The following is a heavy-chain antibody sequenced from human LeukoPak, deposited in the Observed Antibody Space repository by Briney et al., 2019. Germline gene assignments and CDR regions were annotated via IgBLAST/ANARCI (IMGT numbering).Heavy chain of an antibody. Sequence: GASVTVSCKASGGTFSSYAISWVRQAPGQGLEWMGGIIPIFGTANYAQKFQGRVTITTDESTSTAYMELSSLRSEDTAVYYCARTEKEMDFWFDPWGQGTLVTVSS. CDR1: GGTFSSYA. CDR3: ARTEKEMDFWFDP. J-gene: IGHJ5*02. D-gene: IGHD5-24*01. CDR2: IIPIFGTA. V-gene: IGHV1-69*05.